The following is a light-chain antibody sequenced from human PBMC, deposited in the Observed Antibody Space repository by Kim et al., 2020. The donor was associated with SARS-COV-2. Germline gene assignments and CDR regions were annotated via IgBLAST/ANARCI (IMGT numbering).Light chain of an antibody. J-gene: IGKJ4*01. CDR1: QSITSAY. Sequence: PGERATLSCRASQSITSAYLAWYQHKPGQAPRLLIYGASTRATGIADRFSGSGSGTDFTLTISRLEPEDYAVYYCQQYSASRGTFGGGTKVDIK. CDR2: GAS. CDR3: QQYSASRGT. V-gene: IGKV3-20*01.